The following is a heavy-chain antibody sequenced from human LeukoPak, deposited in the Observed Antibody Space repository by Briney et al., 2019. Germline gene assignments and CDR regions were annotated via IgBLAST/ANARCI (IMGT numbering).Heavy chain of an antibody. CDR1: GFTFSSYA. V-gene: IGHV3-23*01. CDR3: ARDRVDFGYYFDY. Sequence: GGSLRLSCATSGFTFSSYAMSWVRQAPGKGLEWVSAVSGSGGSTYYADSVKGRFTISRDNSKNTLYLQMNSLRAEDTAVYYCARDRVDFGYYFDYWGQGTLVTVSS. D-gene: IGHD3-3*01. J-gene: IGHJ4*02. CDR2: VSGSGGST.